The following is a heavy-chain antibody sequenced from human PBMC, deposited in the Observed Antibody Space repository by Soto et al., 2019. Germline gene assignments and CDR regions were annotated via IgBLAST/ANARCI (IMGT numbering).Heavy chain of an antibody. CDR3: ARGDSSYYDFWSGYLYGMDV. J-gene: IGHJ6*02. Sequence: HPGGSLRLSCAASGFTFSSYAMHWVRQAPGKGLEWVAVISYDGSNKYYADSVKGRFTISRDNSKNTLYLQMNSLRAEDTAVYYCARGDSSYYDFWSGYLYGMDVWGQGTTVTVSS. V-gene: IGHV3-30-3*01. CDR2: ISYDGSNK. CDR1: GFTFSSYA. D-gene: IGHD3-3*01.